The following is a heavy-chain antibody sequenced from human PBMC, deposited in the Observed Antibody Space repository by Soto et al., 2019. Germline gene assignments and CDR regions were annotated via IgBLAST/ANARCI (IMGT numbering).Heavy chain of an antibody. D-gene: IGHD2-2*01. Sequence: GESLKISCKVSGYSFTTYWITWLRQMPWKCPEWMGRIDPSDSKTNYNPSFQGHVTMSADKSINTAYLQWSRLKASDTAMYYCTRQGKAPAKNPFDFWGQGTLVTVSS. V-gene: IGHV5-10-1*01. CDR1: GYSFTTYW. J-gene: IGHJ4*02. CDR3: TRQGKAPAKNPFDF. CDR2: IDPSDSKT.